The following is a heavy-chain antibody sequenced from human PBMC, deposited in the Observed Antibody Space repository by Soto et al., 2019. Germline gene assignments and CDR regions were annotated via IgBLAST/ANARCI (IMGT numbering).Heavy chain of an antibody. J-gene: IGHJ4*02. CDR3: ARVAYSSGWYRGIDY. D-gene: IGHD6-19*01. CDR1: GGSISSGDYY. CDR2: IYYSGST. Sequence: TSETLSLTCTVSGGSISSGDYYWIWIRQPPGKSLEWIGYIYYSGSTYYNPSLKSRVTMSVETSKNQFSLKVSSVTAADTAVYYCARVAYSSGWYRGIDYWGQGTLVTVS. V-gene: IGHV4-30-4*01.